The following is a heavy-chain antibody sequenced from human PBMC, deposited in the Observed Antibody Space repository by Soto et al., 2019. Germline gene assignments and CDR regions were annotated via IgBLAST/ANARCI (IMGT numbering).Heavy chain of an antibody. Sequence: QVQLQESGPGLVKPSQTLSLTCTVSGGSISSGDYYWSWIRQPPGKGLEWIGYIYYSGSTYYNPSLKSRITISVDTSKTQFSLKLSSVTAANTAVYYCAVSIGARYFDYWGQGTLVTVSS. J-gene: IGHJ4*02. D-gene: IGHD6-6*01. CDR1: GGSISSGDYY. CDR2: IYYSGST. CDR3: AVSIGARYFDY. V-gene: IGHV4-30-4*01.